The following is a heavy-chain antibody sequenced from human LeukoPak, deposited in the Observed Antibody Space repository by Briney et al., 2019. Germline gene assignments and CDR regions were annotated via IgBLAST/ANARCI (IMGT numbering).Heavy chain of an antibody. V-gene: IGHV4-34*01. D-gene: IGHD2-2*01. Sequence: SETLSLTCAVYGGSFSGYYWSWIRQPPGKGLEWIGEISHSGSTNYNPSLKSRVTISVDTSKNQFSLKLSSVTAADTAVYYCARGRYCSSTSCYGSSDYYYGMDVWGQGTTVTVSS. CDR3: ARGRYCSSTSCYGSSDYYYGMDV. CDR1: GGSFSGYY. J-gene: IGHJ6*02. CDR2: ISHSGST.